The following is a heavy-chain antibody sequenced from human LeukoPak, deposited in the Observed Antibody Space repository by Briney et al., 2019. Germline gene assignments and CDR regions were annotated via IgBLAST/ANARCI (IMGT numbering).Heavy chain of an antibody. D-gene: IGHD1-26*01. J-gene: IGHJ3*02. CDR2: TYYRSKWYN. CDR3: ARLGPFKRGAFDI. CDR1: GDSVSSNSAD. Sequence: TSQTLSLTCAISGDSVSSNSADWNWIRQSPSRGLEWLGRTYYRSKWYNDYAVSVKSRITINPDTSKNQFSLQLNSVTPEDTAVYYCARLGPFKRGAFDIWGQGTMVTVSS. V-gene: IGHV6-1*01.